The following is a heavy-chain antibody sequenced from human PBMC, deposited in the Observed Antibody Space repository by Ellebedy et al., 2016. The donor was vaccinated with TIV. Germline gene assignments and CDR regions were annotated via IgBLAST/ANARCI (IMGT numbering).Heavy chain of an antibody. CDR2: IHHNGNI. J-gene: IGHJ4*02. V-gene: IGHV4-4*02. CDR3: VGNGFYSLEY. CDR1: GDSISSDHW. D-gene: IGHD3-3*01. Sequence: GSLRLXCTISGDSISSDHWWSWVRPAPGQGLEWICDIHHNGNIHYNPSLKGRVTMSLDKSKNEISLKMTSVTAADTAVFYCVGNGFYSLEYWGRGTLVTVSS.